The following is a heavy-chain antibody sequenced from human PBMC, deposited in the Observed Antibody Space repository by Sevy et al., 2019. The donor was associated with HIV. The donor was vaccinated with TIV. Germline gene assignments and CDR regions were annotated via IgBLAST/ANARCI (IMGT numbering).Heavy chain of an antibody. CDR2: ISYDGSNK. V-gene: IGHV3-30*04. D-gene: IGHD3-16*02. J-gene: IGHJ4*02. Sequence: GGSLRLSCAASGFTFSSYAMHWVRQAPGKGLEWVAVISYDGSNKYYADSVKGRFTISRDNSKNTLYLQMNSLRAEDTAVYYCARGTPRRGSFVTPDYWGQGTLVTVSS. CDR3: ARGTPRRGSFVTPDY. CDR1: GFTFSSYA.